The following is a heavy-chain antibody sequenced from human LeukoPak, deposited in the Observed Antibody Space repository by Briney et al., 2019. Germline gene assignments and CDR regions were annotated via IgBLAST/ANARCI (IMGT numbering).Heavy chain of an antibody. D-gene: IGHD2-2*01. J-gene: IGHJ4*02. Sequence: PGGSLRLSCAASGFTFSDYYMSWIRQAPGKGLEWVSYISSSGGTIYYADSVKGRFTISRDNAKNSLYLQMNSLRAEDTAVYYCARDGCSSTRCYDYWGQGTLVTVSS. V-gene: IGHV3-11*04. CDR2: ISSSGGTI. CDR3: ARDGCSSTRCYDY. CDR1: GFTFSDYY.